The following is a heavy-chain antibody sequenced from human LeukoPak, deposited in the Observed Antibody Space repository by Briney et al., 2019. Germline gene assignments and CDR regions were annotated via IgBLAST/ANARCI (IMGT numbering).Heavy chain of an antibody. D-gene: IGHD7-27*01. Sequence: PGGSLRLSCAASGFTFDDYAMHWVRQAPGKGLEWVSGISWNSGSIGYADSVKGRFTISRDNAKNSLYLQMNSLRAEDMALYYCAKGLTGDLPRGPLDYWGQGTLVTVSS. CDR1: GFTFDDYA. V-gene: IGHV3-9*03. J-gene: IGHJ4*02. CDR3: AKGLTGDLPRGPLDY. CDR2: ISWNSGSI.